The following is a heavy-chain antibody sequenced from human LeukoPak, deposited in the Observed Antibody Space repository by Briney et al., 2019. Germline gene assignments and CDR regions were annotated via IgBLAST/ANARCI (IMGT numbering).Heavy chain of an antibody. CDR3: ARLEGMATPDDY. D-gene: IGHD5-24*01. V-gene: IGHV5-51*01. J-gene: IGHJ4*02. CDR1: GSSFTSYW. CDR2: IYPGDSDT. Sequence: KLGESLQISCQGSGSSFTSYWIGWVRQMPGKGLEWMGIIYPGDSDTRYSPSFQGQVTISADKSISTAYLQWSSLKASDTAMYYCARLEGMATPDDYWGQGTLVTVSS.